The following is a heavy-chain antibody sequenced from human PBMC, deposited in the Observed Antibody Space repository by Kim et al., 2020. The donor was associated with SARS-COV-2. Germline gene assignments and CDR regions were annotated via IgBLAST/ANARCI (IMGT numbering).Heavy chain of an antibody. V-gene: IGHV3-49*04. CDR2: IRSKAYGGTT. CDR3: TRAVPSYYYDSSGYYYFDY. Sequence: GGSLRLSCTASGFTFGDYAMSWVRQAPGKGLEWVGFIRSKAYGGTTEYAASVKGRFTISRDDSKSIAYLQMNSLKTEDTAVYYCTRAVPSYYYDSSGYYYFDYWGQGTLVTVSS. J-gene: IGHJ4*02. D-gene: IGHD3-22*01. CDR1: GFTFGDYA.